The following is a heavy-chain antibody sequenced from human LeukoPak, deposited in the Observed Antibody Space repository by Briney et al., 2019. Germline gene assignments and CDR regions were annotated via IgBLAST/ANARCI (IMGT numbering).Heavy chain of an antibody. V-gene: IGHV3-7*01. CDR3: ARDSAGNDY. CDR1: GFTFSTYW. D-gene: IGHD6-13*01. J-gene: IGHJ4*02. CDR2: IKQYGSEK. Sequence: GGSLRLSCAASGFTFSTYWMSWVRQAPGKGLEWVANIKQYGSEKYYVDYVKGRFTISRDNAKNSVYLQLNSLRAEDTAMYYCARDSAGNDYWGQGTLVTVSS.